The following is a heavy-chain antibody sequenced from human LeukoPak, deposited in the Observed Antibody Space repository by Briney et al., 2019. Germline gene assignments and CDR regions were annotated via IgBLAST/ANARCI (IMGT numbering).Heavy chain of an antibody. Sequence: GGSLRLSCAASGFTFSSDWMHWVRQAPGKGLMWVSRINSDGSSTSYADSVKGRFTISRDNAKNTLYLQMNSLRAEDTAVYYCARAVAAGPLGYWGQGTLVTVSS. CDR2: INSDGSST. D-gene: IGHD6-19*01. CDR1: GFTFSSDW. V-gene: IGHV3-74*01. CDR3: ARAVAAGPLGY. J-gene: IGHJ4*02.